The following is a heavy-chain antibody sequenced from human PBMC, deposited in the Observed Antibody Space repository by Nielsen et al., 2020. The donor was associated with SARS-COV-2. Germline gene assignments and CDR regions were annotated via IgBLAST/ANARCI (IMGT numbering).Heavy chain of an antibody. J-gene: IGHJ6*02. D-gene: IGHD2-2*01. CDR2: SNAGNGNT. Sequence: WVRQAPGQRLEWMGWSNAGNGNTKYSQEFQGRVTITRDTSASTAYMELSSLRSEDMAVYYCASSNCSSTSCYRLYYGMDVWGQGTTVTVSS. CDR3: ASSNCSSTSCYRLYYGMDV. V-gene: IGHV1-3*02.